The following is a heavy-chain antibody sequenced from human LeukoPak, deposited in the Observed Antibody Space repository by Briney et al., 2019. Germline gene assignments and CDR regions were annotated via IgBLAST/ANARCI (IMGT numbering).Heavy chain of an antibody. CDR1: GYSFTSYW. D-gene: IGHD3-16*02. Sequence: GESLKISCKGSGYSFTSYWIGWVRQMPGKGLEWMGIIYPGDSDTRYSPSFQGQVTISADKSVSTAYLQWSSLKASDTAMYYCALYDYVWGSYRPFDYWGQGTLVTVSS. CDR3: ALYDYVWGSYRPFDY. J-gene: IGHJ4*02. CDR2: IYPGDSDT. V-gene: IGHV5-51*01.